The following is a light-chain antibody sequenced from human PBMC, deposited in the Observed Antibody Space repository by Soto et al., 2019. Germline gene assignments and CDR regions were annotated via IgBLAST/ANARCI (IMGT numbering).Light chain of an antibody. J-gene: IGLJ1*01. Sequence: QSALTQPPSASGSPGQSVTISCTGTSSDVGDYNHVSWYQQHPGKAPKLMIYEVSNRPSGVPDRFSGSKSGNTASLTVSGLQAEDEADYYSSSYAVSNGLYVFGTGTKLTVL. CDR3: SSYAVSNGLYV. CDR1: SSDVGDYNH. V-gene: IGLV2-8*01. CDR2: EVS.